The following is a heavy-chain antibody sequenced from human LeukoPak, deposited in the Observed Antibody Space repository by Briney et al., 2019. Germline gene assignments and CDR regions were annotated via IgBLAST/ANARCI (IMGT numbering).Heavy chain of an antibody. CDR1: GGSISSYY. J-gene: IGHJ4*02. V-gene: IGHV4-59*01. D-gene: IGHD6-19*01. Sequence: SEALSLTCTVSGGSISSYYWSWIRQPPGKGLEWIGYIYYSASTNYNPSLKSRVTISVDTSKNQFSLKLSSVTAADTAVYYCARSSSGWYGYYFDYWGQGTLVTVSS. CDR2: IYYSAST. CDR3: ARSSSGWYGYYFDY.